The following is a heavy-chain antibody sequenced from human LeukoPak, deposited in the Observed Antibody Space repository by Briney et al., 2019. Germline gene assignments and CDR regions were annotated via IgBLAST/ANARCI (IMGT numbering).Heavy chain of an antibody. Sequence: SETLSLTCAVYGGSFSGYYWSWIRQPPGEGLEWIGEINHSGSTNYNPSLKSRVTISVDTSKNQFSLKLSSVTAADTAVYYCARTASYYYDSSGYLDYYGMDVWGQGTTVTVSS. V-gene: IGHV4-34*01. CDR1: GGSFSGYY. CDR3: ARTASYYYDSSGYLDYYGMDV. J-gene: IGHJ6*02. CDR2: INHSGST. D-gene: IGHD3-22*01.